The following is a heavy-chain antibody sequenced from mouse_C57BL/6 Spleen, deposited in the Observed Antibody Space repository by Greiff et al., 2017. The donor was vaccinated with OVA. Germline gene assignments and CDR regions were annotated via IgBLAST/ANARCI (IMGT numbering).Heavy chain of an antibody. CDR3: ARGDRSSPDY. J-gene: IGHJ2*01. CDR2: IYPGDGDT. CDR1: GYAFSSSW. Sequence: QVQLQQSGPELVKPGASVKISCKASGYAFSSSWMNWVKQRPGKGLEWIGRIYPGDGDTNYNGKFKGKATLTADKSSSTAYMQLSSLTSEDSAVYVCARGDRSSPDYWGQGTTLTVSS. D-gene: IGHD1-1*01. V-gene: IGHV1-82*01.